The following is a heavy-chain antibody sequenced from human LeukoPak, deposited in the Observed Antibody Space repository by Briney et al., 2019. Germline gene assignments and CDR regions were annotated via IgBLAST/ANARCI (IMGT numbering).Heavy chain of an antibody. J-gene: IGHJ4*02. CDR1: GGSISSGGYY. CDR2: IYTSGYT. V-gene: IGHV4-61*02. CDR3: TREFDY. Sequence: SQTLSLTCTVSGGSISSGGYYWSWIRQPAGKGLEWIGRIYTSGYTNYNPSLKSRVTMSVDTSKNQLSLKLSSVTAADTAVYYCTREFDYWGQGTLVIVSS.